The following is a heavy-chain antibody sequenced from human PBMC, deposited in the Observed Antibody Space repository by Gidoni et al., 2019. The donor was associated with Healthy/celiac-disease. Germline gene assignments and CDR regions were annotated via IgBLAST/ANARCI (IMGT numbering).Heavy chain of an antibody. V-gene: IGHV4-30-2*01. J-gene: IGHJ3*02. D-gene: IGHD3-3*01. CDR3: ARTYDFWSGQTGGDDAFDI. CDR2: IYHSGST. Sequence: QLQLQESGSGLVKPSQTLSLTCAVSGGSSSSGVYSWSWSRQPPEKGLEWIGYIYHSGSTYYNPSLKSRVTISVDRSKNQFSLKLSSVTAADTAVYYCARTYDFWSGQTGGDDAFDIWGQGTMVTVSS. CDR1: GGSSSSGVYS.